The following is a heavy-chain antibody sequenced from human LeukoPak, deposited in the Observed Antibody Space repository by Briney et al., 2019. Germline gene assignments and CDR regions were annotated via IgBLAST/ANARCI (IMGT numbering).Heavy chain of an antibody. J-gene: IGHJ4*02. CDR3: AIIFLAVAGTAFDY. V-gene: IGHV1-3*01. D-gene: IGHD6-19*01. CDR1: GYTFTSYA. CDR2: INAGNGNT. Sequence: ASVKVSCKASGYTFTSYAIHWVRQAPGQRLEWMGWINAGNGNTKYSQKFQGRVTITRDTSATTAYMELSSLRSEDTAVYYCAIIFLAVAGTAFDYWGQGTLVTVSS.